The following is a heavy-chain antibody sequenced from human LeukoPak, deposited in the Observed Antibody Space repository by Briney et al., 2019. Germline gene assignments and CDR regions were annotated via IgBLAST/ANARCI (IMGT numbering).Heavy chain of an antibody. J-gene: IGHJ3*02. CDR1: GFTFSSYW. V-gene: IGHV3-74*01. Sequence: GGSLRLSCVASGFTFSSYWMHWVRQAPGKGLVWVSRINSDGSSTSYADSVKGRFTISRDNAKNTLYLQMNSLRAEDTAVYYCAREGQQWLVSNDAFDIWGQGTMVTVSS. CDR3: AREGQQWLVSNDAFDI. CDR2: INSDGSST. D-gene: IGHD6-19*01.